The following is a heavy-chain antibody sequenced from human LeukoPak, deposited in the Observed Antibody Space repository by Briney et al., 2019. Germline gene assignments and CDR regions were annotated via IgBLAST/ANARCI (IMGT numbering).Heavy chain of an antibody. J-gene: IGHJ3*02. CDR3: ARASSAGAFDI. CDR2: ISSSSYT. Sequence: PGGSLRLSCAASGFTFSDYYIHWIRQAPGKGLEWVSYISSSSYTNYADSVKGRFTVSRDNAKNSLYLQMSSLRAEDTAVYYCARASSAGAFDIWGQGTMVTMSS. D-gene: IGHD1-14*01. CDR1: GFTFSDYY. V-gene: IGHV3-11*05.